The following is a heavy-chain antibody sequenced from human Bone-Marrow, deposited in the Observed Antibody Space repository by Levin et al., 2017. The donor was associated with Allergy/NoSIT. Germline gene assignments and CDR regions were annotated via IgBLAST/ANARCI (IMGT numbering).Heavy chain of an antibody. J-gene: IGHJ3*02. CDR3: AKLSSSNYLDAFDI. D-gene: IGHD3-22*01. Sequence: GASVKVSCAASGFTSSRYDMHWVRQAPGKGLEWVAMMSSDGTNKYYVESEKGRFTISRDSSKNTLFLQMSSLRPEDTAVYYCAKLSSSNYLDAFDIWGQGTMVTVSS. V-gene: IGHV3-30*18. CDR2: MSSDGTNK. CDR1: GFTSSRYD.